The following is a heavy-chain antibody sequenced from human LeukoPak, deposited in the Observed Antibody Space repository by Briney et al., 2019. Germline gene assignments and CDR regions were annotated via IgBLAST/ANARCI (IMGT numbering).Heavy chain of an antibody. D-gene: IGHD3-9*01. CDR3: AKATGYFDAFDI. V-gene: IGHV3-23*01. CDR2: ISGSGGST. Sequence: GGSLRLSFAAPGFTFSSYATSWVRQAPGKGLEWVSAISGSGGSTYYADSVKGRFTISRDNSKNTLYLQMNSLRAEDTAVYYCAKATGYFDAFDIWGQGTMVTVSS. CDR1: GFTFSSYA. J-gene: IGHJ3*02.